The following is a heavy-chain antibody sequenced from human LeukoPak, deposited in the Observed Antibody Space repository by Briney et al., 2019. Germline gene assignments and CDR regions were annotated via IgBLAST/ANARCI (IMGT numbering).Heavy chain of an antibody. J-gene: IGHJ4*02. CDR3: ARAPNYSSSGSPFWEV. D-gene: IGHD3-10*01. CDR1: GGTFSSYA. CDR2: IIPILGIA. V-gene: IGHV1-69*04. Sequence: SVKVSCKASGGTFSSYAISWVRQAPGQGLEWMGRIIPILGIANYAQKFQGRVSITADKSTSTAYMELSSLRSEDTAVYYCARAPNYSSSGSPFWEVWGQGTLVTVSS.